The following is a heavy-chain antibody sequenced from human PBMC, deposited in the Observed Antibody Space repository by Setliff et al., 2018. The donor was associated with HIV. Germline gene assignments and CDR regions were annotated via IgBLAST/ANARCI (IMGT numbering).Heavy chain of an antibody. V-gene: IGHV3-23*01. J-gene: IGHJ3*02. CDR1: GLTFNNAW. CDR3: AKVLLFGVDVFDI. CDR2: LSGSGGST. D-gene: IGHD3-10*02. Sequence: SLRLSCAASGLTFNNAWMNWVRQAPGKGLEWVSSLSGSGGSTYYADSVKGRFTISRDNSKNTLYLRMNSLSAEDTAVYYCAKVLLFGVDVFDIWGQGTMVTVSS.